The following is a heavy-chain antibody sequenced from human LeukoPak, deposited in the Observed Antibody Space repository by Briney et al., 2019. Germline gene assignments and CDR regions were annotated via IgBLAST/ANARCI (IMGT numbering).Heavy chain of an antibody. Sequence: SVKVSCKASGATFSSYAISWVRQAPGQGLEWMGRIIPILGIANYAQKFQGRVTITADKSTSTAYMELSSLGSEDTAVYYCARGGPRYYYGMDVWGQGTTVTVSS. CDR2: IIPILGIA. V-gene: IGHV1-69*04. J-gene: IGHJ6*02. CDR3: ARGGPRYYYGMDV. CDR1: GATFSSYA.